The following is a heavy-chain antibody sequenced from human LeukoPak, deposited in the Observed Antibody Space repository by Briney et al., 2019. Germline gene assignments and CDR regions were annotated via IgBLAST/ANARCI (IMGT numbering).Heavy chain of an antibody. Sequence: AVSVKVSCKACGYPFPACFMHWVRQAPGQALEWMGRINPNSCGTNYAQKLQGRVTMTRDTSITTAYTDLSSVTYDDTAVYYCAEGGTEASSGDYWGQGTLVTVSS. CDR2: INPNSCGT. CDR1: GYPFPACF. J-gene: IGHJ4*02. CDR3: AEGGTEASSGDY. D-gene: IGHD3-10*01. V-gene: IGHV1-2*06.